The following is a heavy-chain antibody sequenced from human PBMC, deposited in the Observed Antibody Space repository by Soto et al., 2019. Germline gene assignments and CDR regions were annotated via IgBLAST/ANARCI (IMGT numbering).Heavy chain of an antibody. J-gene: IGHJ3*02. Sequence: QVQLVQSGAEVKKPGASVKVSCKASGYTFTSYGISWVRQAPGQGLEWMGWISAYNGNTNYAQKLQGRVTMTTDTATSTAYMELRSLRYDDTAVYFCARDQSIMITFGGVIVRAFDIWGQGTMVTVSS. D-gene: IGHD3-16*02. CDR3: ARDQSIMITFGGVIVRAFDI. V-gene: IGHV1-18*01. CDR1: GYTFTSYG. CDR2: ISAYNGNT.